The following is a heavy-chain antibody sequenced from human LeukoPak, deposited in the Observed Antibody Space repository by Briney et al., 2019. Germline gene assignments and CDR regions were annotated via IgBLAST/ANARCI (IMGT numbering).Heavy chain of an antibody. CDR2: IYYSGST. J-gene: IGHJ4*02. D-gene: IGHD2-2*01. Sequence: SETLSLTCTVSGGSISSGGYYWSWIRQHPGKGLEWIGYIYYSGSTYYNPSLKSRVTISVDTSKNQFSLKLSSVTAADTAVYYCARAGALVPAAFDYWGQGTLVTVSS. CDR3: ARAGALVPAAFDY. CDR1: GGSISSGGYY. V-gene: IGHV4-31*03.